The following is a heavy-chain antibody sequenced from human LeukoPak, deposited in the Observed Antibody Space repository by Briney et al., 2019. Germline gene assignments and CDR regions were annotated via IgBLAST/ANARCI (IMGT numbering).Heavy chain of an antibody. CDR1: GGSISSYY. D-gene: IGHD3-16*01. V-gene: IGHV4-59*08. Sequence: SETLSLTCTVSGGSISSYYWSWIRQPPGKGLEWIGYIYYSGSTNYNPSLKSRVTISVDTSKNQFSLKLSSVTAADTAVYYCARNNFTFGGVPFDYWGQGTLVTVSS. CDR2: IYYSGST. J-gene: IGHJ4*02. CDR3: ARNNFTFGGVPFDY.